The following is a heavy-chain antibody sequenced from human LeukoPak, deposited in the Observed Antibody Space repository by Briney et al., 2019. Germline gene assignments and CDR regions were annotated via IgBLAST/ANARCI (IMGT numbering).Heavy chain of an antibody. J-gene: IGHJ4*02. CDR2: INYSGTT. CDR1: GGSISSSSYY. CDR3: ARSNDRSGYCDY. D-gene: IGHD3-22*01. V-gene: IGHV4-39*01. Sequence: PSETPSLTCTVSGGSISSSSYYWAWIRQPPGKGLEWIGSINYSGTTYYTASLKSRVTISVDTSKNQFSLKLSSVSAADTAVYYCARSNDRSGYCDYWGQGTLVTVSS.